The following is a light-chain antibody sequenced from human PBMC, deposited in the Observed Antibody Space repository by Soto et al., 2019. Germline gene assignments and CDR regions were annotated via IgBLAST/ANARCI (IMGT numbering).Light chain of an antibody. Sequence: EIVLTQSPVTLSVSPGERAILSCRASQNIRSNLAWYQQRPGQAPRLLIYGTSTRATGIPAWFSGSGSGTEFTLTISSLQSEDFAVYYCQQYNNWPSWTFGQGTKVDIK. CDR2: GTS. V-gene: IGKV3-15*01. J-gene: IGKJ1*01. CDR3: QQYNNWPSWT. CDR1: QNIRSN.